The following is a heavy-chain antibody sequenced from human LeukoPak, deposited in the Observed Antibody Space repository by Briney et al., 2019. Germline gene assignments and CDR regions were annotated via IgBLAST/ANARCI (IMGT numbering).Heavy chain of an antibody. Sequence: GGSLRLSCAASGFTFSTYSMNWVRQAPGKGLEWVSSISDSSSYIYHADSVKGRFTISRDNAKNSLYLQMNSLRAEDTAVYYCARSVADGAFDIWGQGTMVTVSS. CDR3: ARSVADGAFDI. V-gene: IGHV3-21*01. CDR1: GFTFSTYS. D-gene: IGHD6-19*01. J-gene: IGHJ3*02. CDR2: ISDSSSYI.